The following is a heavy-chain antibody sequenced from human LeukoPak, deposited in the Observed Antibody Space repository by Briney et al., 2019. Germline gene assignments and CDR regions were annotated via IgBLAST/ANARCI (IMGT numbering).Heavy chain of an antibody. J-gene: IGHJ4*02. CDR1: GFTFSSYS. D-gene: IGHD3-22*01. CDR2: IGGSGSKT. V-gene: IGHV3-23*01. Sequence: PGGSLRLSCAASGFTFSSYSMNWVRQAPGKGLDWVSAIGGSGSKTYYADSVKGRLTISRDNSKNTLYLQMNSLRAEDTAVYFCAGGRGWLVDYWGQGTRVTVSS. CDR3: AGGRGWLVDY.